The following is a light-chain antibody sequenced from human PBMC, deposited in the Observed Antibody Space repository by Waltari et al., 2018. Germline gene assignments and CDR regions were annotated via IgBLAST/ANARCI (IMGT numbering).Light chain of an antibody. CDR1: IIDFGSYYL. Sequence: QSALTQHASVSGSPGLSITISCAGTIIDFGSYYLISWYKQYPGKVPKLLIYEVNKRPSGVTPRFSGSKYGNTASLTISGLQAEDEADYYCCSYAGGSTFVLFGGGTKLTVL. CDR2: EVN. J-gene: IGLJ2*01. CDR3: CSYAGGSTFVL. V-gene: IGLV2-23*02.